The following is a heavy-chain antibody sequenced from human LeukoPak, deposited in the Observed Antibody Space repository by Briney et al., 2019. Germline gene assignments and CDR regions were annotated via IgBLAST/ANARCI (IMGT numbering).Heavy chain of an antibody. Sequence: WVRQAPGKGLEWIGSIYYSGSTYYNPSLKSRVTISVDTSKNQFSLKLSSVTAADTAVYYCARDRLGSIYYYYMDVWGKGTTVTVFS. V-gene: IGHV4-39*07. CDR2: IYYSGST. J-gene: IGHJ6*03. CDR3: ARDRLGSIYYYYMDV. D-gene: IGHD3-10*01.